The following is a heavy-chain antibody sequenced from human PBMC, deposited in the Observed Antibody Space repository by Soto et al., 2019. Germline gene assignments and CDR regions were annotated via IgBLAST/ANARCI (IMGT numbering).Heavy chain of an antibody. CDR2: ISSSSSTI. D-gene: IGHD2-15*01. J-gene: IGHJ4*02. V-gene: IGHV3-48*02. CDR3: ARFSWAIVFKYFDY. Sequence: GGSLRLSCAASGFTFSSYSMNWVRQAPGKGLEWVSYISSSSSTIYYADSVKGRFTISRDNAKNSLYLQMNSLRDEDTAVYYCARFSWAIVFKYFDYWGQGTLVTVSS. CDR1: GFTFSSYS.